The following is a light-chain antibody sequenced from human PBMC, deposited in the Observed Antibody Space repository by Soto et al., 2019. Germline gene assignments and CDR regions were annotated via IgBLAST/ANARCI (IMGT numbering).Light chain of an antibody. J-gene: IGKJ4*01. CDR2: AAS. Sequence: AILMTQSPSSLSASTGDRVTITCRASQGISSYLAWYQQKPGKAPKLLIYAASTLQSGVPSRFSGSGSGTDSTLTISCLQSEDFATSYCQQYYSYPLTVGGGTKVDIK. CDR3: QQYYSYPLT. V-gene: IGKV1-8*01. CDR1: QGISSY.